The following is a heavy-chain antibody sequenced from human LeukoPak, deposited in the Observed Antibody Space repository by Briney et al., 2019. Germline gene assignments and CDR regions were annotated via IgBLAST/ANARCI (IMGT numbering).Heavy chain of an antibody. CDR2: IHHSGAT. CDR3: SRDKGVERLGGVYFDS. J-gene: IGHJ4*02. V-gene: IGHV4-4*07. CDR1: GDSFNTYY. Sequence: SETLSLTCTVSGDSFNTYYWDWIRQAAGKGLEWIGRIHHSGATNYNPSLKSRVTMSVDTSKNQFSLILRSVTAADTAVYYCSRDKGVERLGGVYFDSWGQGTLVIVSS. D-gene: IGHD1-26*01.